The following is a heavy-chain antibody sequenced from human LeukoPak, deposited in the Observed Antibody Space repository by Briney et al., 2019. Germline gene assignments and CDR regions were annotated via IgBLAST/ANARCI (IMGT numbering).Heavy chain of an antibody. J-gene: IGHJ4*02. V-gene: IGHV3-33*06. CDR2: IWYDGSNR. CDR1: GFTFSTYG. Sequence: GGSLRFSCTASGFTFSTYGMHWVRQAPGKGLEWVATIWYDGSNRYYADSVKGRFTVSRDDSKDTLSLQMNSLRVEDTAVYYCGKAVYTYGSMLLGFDFWGQGTLVAVSS. CDR3: GKAVYTYGSMLLGFDF. D-gene: IGHD5-18*01.